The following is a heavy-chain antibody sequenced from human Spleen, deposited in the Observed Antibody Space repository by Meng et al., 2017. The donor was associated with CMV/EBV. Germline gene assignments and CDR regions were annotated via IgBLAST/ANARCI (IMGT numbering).Heavy chain of an antibody. V-gene: IGHV1-69*12. CDR3: ASQQPHFDY. CDR2: IIPIFGTA. CDR1: GGTFSSYA. J-gene: IGHJ4*02. Sequence: QVQLVQSGAEGKKXXXXXKVSCKASGGTFSSYAISWVRQAPGQGLEWMGGIIPIFGTANYAQKFQGRVTITADESTSTAYMELSSLRSEDTAVYYCASQQPHFDYWGQGTLVTVSS. D-gene: IGHD6-13*01.